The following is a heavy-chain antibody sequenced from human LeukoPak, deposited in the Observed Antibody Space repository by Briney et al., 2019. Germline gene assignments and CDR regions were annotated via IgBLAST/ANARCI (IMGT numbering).Heavy chain of an antibody. J-gene: IGHJ4*02. CDR3: ARDVSYSSSWYGRNY. V-gene: IGHV1-2*02. CDR1: GYTFTGYY. D-gene: IGHD6-13*01. CDR2: INPNSGGT. Sequence: GSVKVSCKASGYTFTGYYMHWVRPAPGQGLEWMGWINPNSGGTNYAQKFQGRVTITADKSTSTAYMELSSLRSEDTAVYHCARDVSYSSSWYGRNYWGQGTLVTVSS.